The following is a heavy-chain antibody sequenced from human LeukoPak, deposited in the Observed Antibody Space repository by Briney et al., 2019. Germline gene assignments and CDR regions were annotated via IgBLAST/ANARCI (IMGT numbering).Heavy chain of an antibody. CDR1: GFTVSSNY. J-gene: IGHJ4*02. CDR2: ISYDGSNK. D-gene: IGHD3-10*01. V-gene: IGHV3-30*18. CDR3: AKVKGDYYGSGTSPSDY. Sequence: GGSLRLSCAASGFTVSSNYMSWVRQAPGKGLEWVAVISYDGSNKYYADSVKGRFTISRDNSKNTLYLQMNSLRAEDTAVYYCAKVKGDYYGSGTSPSDYWGQGTLVTVSS.